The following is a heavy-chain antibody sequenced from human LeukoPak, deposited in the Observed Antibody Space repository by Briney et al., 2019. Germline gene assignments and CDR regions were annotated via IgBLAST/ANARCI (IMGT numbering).Heavy chain of an antibody. CDR3: ARRGVVAVAGHDCFDY. J-gene: IGHJ4*02. CDR2: IYYSGST. V-gene: IGHV4-59*01. CDR1: GGSISSYY. Sequence: PSETLSLTCTVSGGSISSYYWSWIRQPPGKGLEWIGYIYYSGSTNYNPSLKSRVTISVDTSKNQFSLKLSSVTAADTAVYYCARRGVVAVAGHDCFDYWGQGTLVTVSS. D-gene: IGHD6-19*01.